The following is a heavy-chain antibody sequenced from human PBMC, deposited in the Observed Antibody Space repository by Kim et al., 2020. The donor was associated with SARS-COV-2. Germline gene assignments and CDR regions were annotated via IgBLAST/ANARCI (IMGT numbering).Heavy chain of an antibody. CDR2: IYYSGST. V-gene: IGHV4-31*03. D-gene: IGHD5-12*01. J-gene: IGHJ4*02. CDR3: ARESSRSIIDY. Sequence: SETLSLTCTVSGGSISSGGYYWSWIRQHPGKGLEWIGYIYYSGSTYYNPSLKSRVTISVDTSKNQFSLKLSSVTAADTAVYYCARESSRSIIDYWGQGTLVTVSS. CDR1: GGSISSGGYY.